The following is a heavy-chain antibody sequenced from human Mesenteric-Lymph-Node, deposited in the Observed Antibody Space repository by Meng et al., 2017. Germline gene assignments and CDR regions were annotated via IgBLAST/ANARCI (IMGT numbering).Heavy chain of an antibody. CDR2: IGTAGDT. V-gene: IGHV3-13*03. J-gene: IGHJ5*02. CDR1: GFTFSGYD. D-gene: IGHD1-7*01. Sequence: ETLSLTCAACGFTFSGYDMHWVRQATGKGLEWVSAIGTAGDTYYPGSVKGQFTISRENAKNSLYLQMNSLRAGDTAVHYCARESSAVDSMWNYYNNWFDPWGQGTLVTVSS. CDR3: ARESSAVDSMWNYYNNWFDP.